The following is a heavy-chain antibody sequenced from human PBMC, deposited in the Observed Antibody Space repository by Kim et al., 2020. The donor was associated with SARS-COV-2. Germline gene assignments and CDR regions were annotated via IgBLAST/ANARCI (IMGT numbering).Heavy chain of an antibody. CDR3: ARERIAWQQLQGIGGRQKDYYFDY. D-gene: IGHD5-12*01. J-gene: IGHJ4*02. CDR1: GFTFSSYA. Sequence: GGSLRLSCAASGFTFSSYAMHWVRQAPGKGLQWVAVISYDGSNKNYADSMKGRFTISRDNSKNTLFLQINTLRTEDTAVYYCARERIAWQQLQGIGGRQKDYYFDYWGQGTLVTVSS. V-gene: IGHV3-30*04. CDR2: ISYDGSNK.